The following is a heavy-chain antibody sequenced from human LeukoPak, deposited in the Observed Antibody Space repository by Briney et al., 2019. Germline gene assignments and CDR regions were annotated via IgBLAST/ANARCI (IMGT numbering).Heavy chain of an antibody. V-gene: IGHV3-33*08. CDR2: IWYDGSNK. D-gene: IGHD3-22*01. CDR3: ATMYYYDSSGYYSPPMY. Sequence: PGGSLRLSCAASGFTFTNYAIHWVRQAPGKGLEWVAVIWYDGSNKYYADSVKGRFTISRDNSKNTLYLQMNSLRAEDTAVYYCATMYYYDSSGYYSPPMYWGQGTLVPVSS. J-gene: IGHJ4*02. CDR1: GFTFTNYA.